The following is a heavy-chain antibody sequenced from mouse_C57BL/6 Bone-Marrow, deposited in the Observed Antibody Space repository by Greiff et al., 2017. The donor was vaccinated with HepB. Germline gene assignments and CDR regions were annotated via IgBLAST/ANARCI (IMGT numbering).Heavy chain of an antibody. CDR3: ASDYGSSWNY. CDR1: GYTFTDHT. J-gene: IGHJ2*01. Sequence: VKLMESDAELVKPGASVKISCKVSGYTFTDHTIHWMKQRPEQGLEWIGYIYPRDGSTKYNEKFKGKATLTADKSSSTAYMQLNSPTSEDSAVYFCASDYGSSWNYWGQGTTLTVSS. CDR2: IYPRDGST. V-gene: IGHV1-78*01. D-gene: IGHD1-1*01.